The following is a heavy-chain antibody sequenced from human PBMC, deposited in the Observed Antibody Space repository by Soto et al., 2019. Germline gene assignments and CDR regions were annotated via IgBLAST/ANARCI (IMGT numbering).Heavy chain of an antibody. CDR1: GFTFSSYG. Sequence: QVQLVESGGGVVQPGRSLRLSCAASGFTFSSYGMHWVRQAPGKGLEWVAVISYDGSDKYYADSVKGRFTISRDNSNNTLYLQVDSLRAEDTAGYYCAKGVVVATTYFHHWGQGTLVTVSS. D-gene: IGHD2-15*01. CDR2: ISYDGSDK. V-gene: IGHV3-30*18. J-gene: IGHJ1*01. CDR3: AKGVVVATTYFHH.